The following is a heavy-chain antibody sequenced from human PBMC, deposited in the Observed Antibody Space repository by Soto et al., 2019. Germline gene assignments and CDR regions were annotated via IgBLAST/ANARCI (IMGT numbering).Heavy chain of an antibody. J-gene: IGHJ5*02. D-gene: IGHD3-3*01. CDR3: ARWWSGSRQGFDP. CDR1: GGSISSGDYY. CDR2: IYYSGST. Sequence: QVQLQESAPGLLNPSQTLSLTCIVSGGSISSGDYYWSWIRQHPGKGLRWIGDIYYSGSTYYNPSLQSRVTISVDTSKHQFSLKLSSVTAADTAVYYCARWWSGSRQGFDPWGQGTLVTVSS. V-gene: IGHV4-31*03.